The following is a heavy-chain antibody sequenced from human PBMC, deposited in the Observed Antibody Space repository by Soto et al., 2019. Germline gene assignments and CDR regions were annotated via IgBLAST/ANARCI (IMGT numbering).Heavy chain of an antibody. D-gene: IGHD3-16*01. CDR3: AGYLGLPVPANEIKRAFDY. Sequence: QVQLVESGGGLVEPGESLRLSCAASGFSFSDYNMNWIRQAPGKGLAWISYIGTSDRDTTFSDSVKGRFTISRDGANNSLYLQKNNLSPEDTAVYYCAGYLGLPVPANEIKRAFDYWGLGTLVTFS. CDR1: GFSFSDYN. J-gene: IGHJ4*02. V-gene: IGHV3-11*05. CDR2: IGTSDRDT.